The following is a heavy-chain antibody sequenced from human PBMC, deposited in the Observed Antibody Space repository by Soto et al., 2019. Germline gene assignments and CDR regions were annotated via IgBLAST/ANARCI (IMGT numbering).Heavy chain of an antibody. CDR3: ARELRGVVVPAARVHWFDP. V-gene: IGHV3-74*01. D-gene: IGHD2-2*01. Sequence: GGSLRLSCAASGFTFSSYWMHWIRQAPGKGLVWVSRINSDGSSTSYADSVKGRFTISRDNAKNTLYLQMNSLRAEDTAVYYCARELRGVVVPAARVHWFDPWGQGTLVTVSS. CDR2: INSDGSST. J-gene: IGHJ5*02. CDR1: GFTFSSYW.